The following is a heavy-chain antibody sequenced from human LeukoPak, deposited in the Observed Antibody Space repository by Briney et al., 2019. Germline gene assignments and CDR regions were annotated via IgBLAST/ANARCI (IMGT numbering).Heavy chain of an antibody. J-gene: IGHJ6*02. D-gene: IGHD6-19*01. V-gene: IGHV3-48*03. CDR2: ISSSGNTI. Sequence: GGSLSLSCEASGSTFSGYDMNWVRQAPGKGLEWISYISSSGNTIYYAHSVKGRFTISRDNAQNSLYLQMSSLRAEDSAVYYCARDLTVAGPMDVWGQGTTVTVSS. CDR1: GSTFSGYD. CDR3: ARDLTVAGPMDV.